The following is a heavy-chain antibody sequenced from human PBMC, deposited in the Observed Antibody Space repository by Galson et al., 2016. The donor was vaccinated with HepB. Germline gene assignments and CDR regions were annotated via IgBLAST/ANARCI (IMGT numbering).Heavy chain of an antibody. CDR1: GFTFSDYY. Sequence: SLRLSCAASGFTFSDYYMSWIRQAPGKGLEWVSYISSTTKYADSVKGRFTISRDNAKNTLSLQMNSLRAEDTAVYYCARDRMGYAQWGQGTLVTVSS. CDR2: ISSTT. CDR3: ARDRMGYAQ. D-gene: IGHD2-8*01. J-gene: IGHJ4*02. V-gene: IGHV3-11*06.